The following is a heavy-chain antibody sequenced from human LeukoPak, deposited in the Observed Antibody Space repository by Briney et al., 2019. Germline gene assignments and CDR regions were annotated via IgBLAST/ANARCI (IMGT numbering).Heavy chain of an antibody. CDR2: ISGSGDST. D-gene: IGHD6-19*01. CDR3: ARLPGSRRGWFYFDY. V-gene: IGHV3-23*01. CDR1: GFTFSSYA. Sequence: GGSLRLSCAASGFTFSSYAMSWVRQAPGKGLEWVSAISGSGDSTYYGDSVKGRFTISRDNSKNTLYLQMNSLRAEDTAVYYCARLPGSRRGWFYFDYWGQGTLVTVSS. J-gene: IGHJ4*02.